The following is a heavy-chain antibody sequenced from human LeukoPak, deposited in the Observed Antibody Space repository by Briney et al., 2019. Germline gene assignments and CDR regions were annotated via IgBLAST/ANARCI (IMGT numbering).Heavy chain of an antibody. V-gene: IGHV3-23*01. D-gene: IGHD2-2*01. CDR1: GFTFSAHG. J-gene: IGHJ3*02. CDR3: AKPNLLGYCSSTSCYPPWGAFDI. Sequence: GGSLRLSCEVSGFTFSAHGMAWVRQAPGKGLDWVAAINGRGDDGYYAASVKGRFTISRDNSRNTLYLHLNGLRGDDTAVYYCAKPNLLGYCSSTSCYPPWGAFDIWGQGTMVTVSS. CDR2: INGRGDDG.